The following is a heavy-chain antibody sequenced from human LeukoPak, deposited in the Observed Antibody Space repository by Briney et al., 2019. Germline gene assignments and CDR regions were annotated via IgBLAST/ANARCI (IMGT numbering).Heavy chain of an antibody. J-gene: IGHJ4*02. V-gene: IGHV3-11*01. CDR2: SSYSGSTI. D-gene: IGHD3/OR15-3a*01. CDR1: GFTLSDYY. Sequence: PGGSLRLSCVASGFTLSDYYMTWIRQAPGKGLEWVSYSSYSGSTIYYADSVKGRFAISRDNAKNSLYLQMNSLRAEDTAVYYCARRRDFIDYWGQGTLVTVSS. CDR3: ARRRDFIDY.